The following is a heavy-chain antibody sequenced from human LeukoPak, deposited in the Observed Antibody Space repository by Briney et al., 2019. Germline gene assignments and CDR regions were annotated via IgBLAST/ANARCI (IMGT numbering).Heavy chain of an antibody. CDR1: GGSISSYY. D-gene: IGHD6-6*01. V-gene: IGHV4-4*07. J-gene: IGHJ4*02. Sequence: SETLSLTCTVSGGSISSYYWSWIRQPAGKGLEWIGRIYTSGSTYHNPSLKSRVTISVDTSKNQFSLKLSSVTAADTAVYYCARSIAGGGASNFDYWGQGTLVTVSS. CDR3: ARSIAGGGASNFDY. CDR2: IYTSGST.